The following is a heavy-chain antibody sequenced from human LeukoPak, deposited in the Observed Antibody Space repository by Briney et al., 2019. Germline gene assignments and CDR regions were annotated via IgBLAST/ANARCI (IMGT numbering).Heavy chain of an antibody. J-gene: IGHJ5*02. CDR1: GFTFSSYS. CDR2: ISGSSSYI. CDR3: ARDRIAAAGPHNWFDP. Sequence: GGSLRLSCAASGFTFSSYSMNWVRQAPGKGLEWVSCISGSSSYIYSADSVKGRFTISRHNAKNSLYLQMNSLRAEDTAVYYCARDRIAAAGPHNWFDPWGQGTLVTVSS. V-gene: IGHV3-21*01. D-gene: IGHD6-13*01.